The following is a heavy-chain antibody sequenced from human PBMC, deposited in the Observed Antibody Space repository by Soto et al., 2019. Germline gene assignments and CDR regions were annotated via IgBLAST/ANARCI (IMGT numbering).Heavy chain of an antibody. CDR2: IFWNSGTI. J-gene: IGHJ6*03. V-gene: IGHV3-9*01. CDR3: SKGQSTGVKCYSDYMDV. D-gene: IGHD2-2*01. Sequence: DVQLVESGGGLVQPGRSLRLSCEVSGFSFGDYAMHWVRQAPGKGLEWVSGIFWNSGTIAYADSVKGRFTISRDNAKKFLFLEMNRLRPEDTALYYCSKGQSTGVKCYSDYMDVWGKGTTVTVSS. CDR1: GFSFGDYA.